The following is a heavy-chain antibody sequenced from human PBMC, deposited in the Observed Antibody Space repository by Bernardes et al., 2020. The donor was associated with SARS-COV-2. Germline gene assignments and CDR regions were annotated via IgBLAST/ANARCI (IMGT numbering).Heavy chain of an antibody. CDR2: IYYTGST. V-gene: IGHV4-39*02. CDR1: GGSIRSSTYY. D-gene: IGHD6-19*01. CDR3: ARAPPEAVAGMGLFDY. Sequence: SEPLSLTCTVSGGSIRSSTYYWGWLRQPPGKGLEWIGTIYYTGSTYYNPSLKSRVTISVDTSKNHFSLRLTSVTAADTAVYYCARAPPEAVAGMGLFDYWGQGTLVTVSS. J-gene: IGHJ4*02.